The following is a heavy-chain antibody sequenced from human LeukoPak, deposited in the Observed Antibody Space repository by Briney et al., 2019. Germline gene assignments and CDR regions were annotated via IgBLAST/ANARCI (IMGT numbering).Heavy chain of an antibody. D-gene: IGHD3-22*01. Sequence: SETLSLTCAVYGGSFSGYYWSWIRQPPGKGLEWIGEINHSGSTNYNPSPKSRVTISVDTSKNQFSLKLSSVTAADTAVYYCAANYYDSSGYVDYWGQGTLVTVSS. CDR2: INHSGST. V-gene: IGHV4-34*01. J-gene: IGHJ4*02. CDR3: AANYYDSSGYVDY. CDR1: GGSFSGYY.